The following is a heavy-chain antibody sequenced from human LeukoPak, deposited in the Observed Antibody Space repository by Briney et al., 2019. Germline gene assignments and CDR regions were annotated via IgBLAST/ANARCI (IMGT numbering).Heavy chain of an antibody. CDR2: ISAYNGNT. Sequence: ASVKVSCTASGYTFTSYGISWVRQAPGQGLEWMGWISAYNGNTNYAQKLQGRVTMTTDTSTSTAYMELRSLRSDDTAVYYCAGGKPHRGAGYFDYWGQGTLVTVSS. J-gene: IGHJ4*02. CDR1: GYTFTSYG. V-gene: IGHV1-18*01. D-gene: IGHD3-10*01. CDR3: AGGKPHRGAGYFDY.